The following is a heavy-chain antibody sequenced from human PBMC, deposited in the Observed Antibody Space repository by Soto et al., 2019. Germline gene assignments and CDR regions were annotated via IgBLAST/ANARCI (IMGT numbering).Heavy chain of an antibody. CDR2: ISSSSSFR. CDR1: GFTFTNHN. CDR3: ARVPHLTVLVMVATADF. J-gene: IGHJ4*02. Sequence: EVQLVESGGGLVKPGGSLRLSCAASGFTFTNHNMNWVRQAPGKGLEWVSSISSSSSFRNYADSVKGRFSISRDNDKNLVYLQMDRLRAEETAAYYCARVPHLTVLVMVATADFWGQGTLVTVS. V-gene: IGHV3-21*02. D-gene: IGHD3-10*01.